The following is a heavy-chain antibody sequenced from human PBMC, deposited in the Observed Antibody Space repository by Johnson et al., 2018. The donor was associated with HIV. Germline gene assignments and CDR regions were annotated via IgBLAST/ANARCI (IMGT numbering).Heavy chain of an antibody. J-gene: IGHJ3*02. CDR2: IKSKTDGGTT. V-gene: IGHV3-15*05. D-gene: IGHD5-24*01. Sequence: VQLVESGGGVVQPGRSLRLSCAASGFTFSNAWMSWVRQAPGKGLEWVGRIKSKTDGGTTDYAAPVKGRFTITRDNARNTLYLQMHNLGAEDTAVYYCTRERDDAFDIWGQGTMVTVSA. CDR3: TRERDDAFDI. CDR1: GFTFSNAW.